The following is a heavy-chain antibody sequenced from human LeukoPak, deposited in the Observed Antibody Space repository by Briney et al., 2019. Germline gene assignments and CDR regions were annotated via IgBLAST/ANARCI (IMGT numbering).Heavy chain of an antibody. Sequence: KPSETLSLTCILAGGSISSNYWGWIRQPPGKGLEWIGYIYYRGSPNFNPSLKSRVTISVDPSKNQLSLKLSSVTTADTAVYYCASISSSWLGYWGQGTLVTVSS. CDR2: IYYRGSP. V-gene: IGHV4-59*01. J-gene: IGHJ4*02. CDR3: ASISSSWLGY. CDR1: GGSISSNY. D-gene: IGHD6-13*01.